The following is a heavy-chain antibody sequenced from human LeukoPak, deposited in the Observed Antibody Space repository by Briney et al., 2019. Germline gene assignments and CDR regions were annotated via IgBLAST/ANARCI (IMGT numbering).Heavy chain of an antibody. V-gene: IGHV3-30*02. J-gene: IGHJ5*02. CDR1: GFTFSSYG. CDR3: ARDNSVGDIAWWFDP. D-gene: IGHD3-16*02. Sequence: GGSLRLSCAASGFTFSSYGMHWVRQAPGKGLEWVAFIRYDGSNKYYADSVKGRFTISRDNSKNTLYLQMNSLRSEDTAVYYCARDNSVGDIAWWFDPWGQGTLVTVSS. CDR2: IRYDGSNK.